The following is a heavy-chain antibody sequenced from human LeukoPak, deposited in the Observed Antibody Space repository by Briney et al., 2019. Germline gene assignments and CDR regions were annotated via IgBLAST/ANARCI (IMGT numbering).Heavy chain of an antibody. CDR3: ARDPINIATAANGFDY. D-gene: IGHD6-13*01. CDR2: ISSSSYI. CDR1: GFTFSRYS. J-gene: IGHJ4*02. V-gene: IGHV3-21*01. Sequence: GGSLRLSCAASGFTFSRYSISWVRQAPGKGLEWVSSISSSSYIYYAEPVKGRFTVFRDNAKNSLYLQMNSLRVEDTAVYYCARDPINIATAANGFDYWGQGTLVTVSS.